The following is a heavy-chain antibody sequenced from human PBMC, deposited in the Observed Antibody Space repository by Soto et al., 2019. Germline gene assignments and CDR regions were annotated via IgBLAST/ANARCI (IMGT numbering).Heavy chain of an antibody. CDR2: ISAYNDNT. CDR1: GYTFSSYG. V-gene: IGHV1-18*01. J-gene: IGHJ6*02. CDR3: GREYSPLGPTTYYYYGMDV. Sequence: QVQLVQSGAEVKKPGASVKVSCKASGYTFSSYGISWVRQAPGQGLEWVGWISAYNDNTNYAGKFQGRVTMTTDTSTSTAYMDLRSVRSDDTAVYYCGREYSPLGPTTYYYYGMDVWGQGTTVTVSS. D-gene: IGHD4-4*01.